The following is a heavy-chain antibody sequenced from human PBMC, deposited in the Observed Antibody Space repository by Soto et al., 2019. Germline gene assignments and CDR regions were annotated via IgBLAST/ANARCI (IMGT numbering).Heavy chain of an antibody. V-gene: IGHV3-21*06. CDR3: ARESEDLTSNFDY. J-gene: IGHJ4*02. CDR1: GFTFTRYS. Sequence: PGGSLRLSCAASGFTFTRYSMNWVRRAPGKGLEWVSSISITTNYIYYGDSMKGRFTISRDNAKNSLYLEMNSLRAEDTAVYYCARESEDLTSNFDYWGQGTLVTVSS. CDR2: ISITTNYI.